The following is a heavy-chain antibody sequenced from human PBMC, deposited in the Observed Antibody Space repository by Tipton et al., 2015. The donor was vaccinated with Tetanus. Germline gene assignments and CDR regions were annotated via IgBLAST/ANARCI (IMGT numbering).Heavy chain of an antibody. CDR1: GDSISSNY. CDR3: ARDRGFTTYNYFDP. Sequence: TLSLTCTVSGDSISSNYWSWIRQPAGKGPEWIGRIYINGRNNYNPSLKSRVTMSIDTSKNQFSLNLRSVTAADTAVYYCARDRGFTTYNYFDPWGQGTLVTASS. D-gene: IGHD5-24*01. CDR2: IYINGRN. V-gene: IGHV4-4*07. J-gene: IGHJ5*02.